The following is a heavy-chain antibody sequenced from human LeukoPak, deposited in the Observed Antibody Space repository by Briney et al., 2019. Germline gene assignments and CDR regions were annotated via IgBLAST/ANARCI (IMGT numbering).Heavy chain of an antibody. D-gene: IGHD3-22*01. Sequence: GGSLRLSCAASGFTFSIYEMNCVRQAPGKGREWVSYISSTGRTIYYADSVKGRFTIYRDNAKNSLYLKMNSLGAEDTAVYYCAKVGYYYDSSGYYGGGYFDYWGQGTLVTVSS. J-gene: IGHJ4*02. CDR3: AKVGYYYDSSGYYGGGYFDY. V-gene: IGHV3-48*03. CDR1: GFTFSIYE. CDR2: ISSTGRTI.